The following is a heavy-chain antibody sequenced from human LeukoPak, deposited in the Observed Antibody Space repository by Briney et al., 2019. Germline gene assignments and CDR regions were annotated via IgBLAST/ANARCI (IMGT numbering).Heavy chain of an antibody. D-gene: IGHD1-7*01. CDR2: ISPTSGDT. CDR1: GYTFTGYY. Sequence: ASVKVSCKASGYTFTGYYIHWVRQAPGQGLEWMGWISPTSGDTMYAQKFQGRVTMTRDTSIGTAYMELSRLRSDDTAVYYCVRDGLNWNYDYWGQGTLVAVSS. J-gene: IGHJ4*02. V-gene: IGHV1-2*02. CDR3: VRDGLNWNYDY.